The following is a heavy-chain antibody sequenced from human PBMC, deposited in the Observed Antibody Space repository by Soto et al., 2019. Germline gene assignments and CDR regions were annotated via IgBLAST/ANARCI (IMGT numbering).Heavy chain of an antibody. CDR1: GFAFSKAW. J-gene: IGHJ4*02. CDR2: IKSNTDGGTT. V-gene: IGHV3-15*07. Sequence: EVQLVESGGGLVKPGGSLRLSCAASGFAFSKAWMNWVRQAPGKGLEWVGHIKSNTDGGTTDYAAPVKGRFTISRDDSKNTQYLQMNSLKTEYKAMFYCATMGSYWGQGRLVTLSS. CDR3: ATMGSY. D-gene: IGHD3-10*01.